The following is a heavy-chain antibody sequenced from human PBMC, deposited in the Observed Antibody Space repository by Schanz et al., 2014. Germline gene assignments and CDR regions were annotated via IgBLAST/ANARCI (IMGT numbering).Heavy chain of an antibody. CDR3: AKGPYYYYYMDV. CDR2: IGVDGTTT. V-gene: IGHV3-23*04. J-gene: IGHJ6*03. CDR1: GFTFSSYA. Sequence: EVQLVESGGGLVQPGGSLRLSCAASGFTFSSYAMSWVRQAPGKGLEWVSVIGVDGTTTYYADSVKGRFTISRDNSKNTLYLQMNSLRADDTAVYYCAKGPYYYYYMDVWGNGTTXTVSS.